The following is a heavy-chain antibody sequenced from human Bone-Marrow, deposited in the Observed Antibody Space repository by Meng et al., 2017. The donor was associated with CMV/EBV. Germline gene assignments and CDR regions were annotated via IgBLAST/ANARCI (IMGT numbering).Heavy chain of an antibody. V-gene: IGHV4-38-2*02. CDR2: IYHSGST. J-gene: IGHJ6*02. CDR3: ARGGPDFWSGYPLAGYYYYGMDV. D-gene: IGHD3-3*01. CDR1: GYSISSGYY. Sequence: SETLSLTCTVSGYSISSGYYWGWIRQPPGKGLEWIGSIYHSGSTYYNPSLKSRVTISVDTSKNQFSLKLSSVTAADTAVYYCARGGPDFWSGYPLAGYYYYGMDVWGQGPTVTVSS.